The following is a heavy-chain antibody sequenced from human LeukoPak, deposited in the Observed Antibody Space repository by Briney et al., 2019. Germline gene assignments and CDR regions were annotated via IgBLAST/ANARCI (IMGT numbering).Heavy chain of an antibody. J-gene: IGHJ4*02. D-gene: IGHD6-13*01. Sequence: GGSLRLSCAASGFTFSSYAMSWVRQAPGKGLEWVSGISGSGGSTYYADSVKGRFTISRDNSKSTLHLQMSSLRAEDTAIYYCAKDTSTRWYSSTPLPGDYWGQGTLVTFSS. CDR2: ISGSGGST. CDR3: AKDTSTRWYSSTPLPGDY. V-gene: IGHV3-23*01. CDR1: GFTFSSYA.